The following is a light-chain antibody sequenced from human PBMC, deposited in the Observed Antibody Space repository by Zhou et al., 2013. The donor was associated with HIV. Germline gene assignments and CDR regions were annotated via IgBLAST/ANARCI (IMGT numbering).Light chain of an antibody. Sequence: DIQMTQFPSTLSASVGDRVTITCRASQSIRSYLAWYQHKPGQAPKLLIYQASTLESGVPSRFSGSGSGTQFTLTISSLQPDDFATYYCQHYDSYSPWPFGPGTQVEVK. CDR3: QHYDSYSPWP. V-gene: IGKV1-5*03. J-gene: IGKJ1*01. CDR2: QAS. CDR1: QSIRSY.